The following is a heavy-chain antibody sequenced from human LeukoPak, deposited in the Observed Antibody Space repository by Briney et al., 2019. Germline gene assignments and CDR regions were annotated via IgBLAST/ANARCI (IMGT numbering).Heavy chain of an antibody. Sequence: PGGSLRLSCAASGCTFRSYGMHWVRQAPGKGLEWVAFIRYDGSNKYYADSVKGRFTISRDNSKNTLYLQMNSLRAEDTAVYYCAKRPEGGGNYFDYWGQGTLVTVSS. J-gene: IGHJ4*02. CDR3: AKRPEGGGNYFDY. D-gene: IGHD3-16*01. V-gene: IGHV3-30*02. CDR1: GCTFRSYG. CDR2: IRYDGSNK.